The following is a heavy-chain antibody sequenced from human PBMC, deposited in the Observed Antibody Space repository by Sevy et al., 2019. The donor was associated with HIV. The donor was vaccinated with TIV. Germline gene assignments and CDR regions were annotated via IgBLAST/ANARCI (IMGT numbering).Heavy chain of an antibody. CDR2: LSXXXXXI. V-gene: IGHV3-23*05. CDR3: AXEGCTKXHDY. CDR1: GFXFSKXS. Sequence: GGSLRLSCAASGFXFSKXSMSXXRXPPXXXLEWXXXLSXXXXXINYADSVKGRFTISRDNSKSSVYLQXNNLRPEDTAVXXCAXEGCTKXHDYWGQGTLVTVSS. D-gene: IGHD2-8*01. J-gene: IGHJ4*02.